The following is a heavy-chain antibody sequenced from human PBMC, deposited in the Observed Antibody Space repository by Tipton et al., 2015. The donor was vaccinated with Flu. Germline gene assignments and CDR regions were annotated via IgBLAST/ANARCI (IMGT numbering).Heavy chain of an antibody. V-gene: IGHV3-30*03. CDR1: GFTFSGYG. J-gene: IGHJ4*02. D-gene: IGHD3-10*01. CDR2: ISYDRSNK. Sequence: AASGFTFSGYGMHWVRQAPGKGLEWVAVISYDRSNKYYADSVKGRFTISRDNSKNTLYLQMNSLRAEDTAVYYCAAWSNDGSGSYYGYWGQGTLVTVSS. CDR3: AAWSNDGSGSYYGY.